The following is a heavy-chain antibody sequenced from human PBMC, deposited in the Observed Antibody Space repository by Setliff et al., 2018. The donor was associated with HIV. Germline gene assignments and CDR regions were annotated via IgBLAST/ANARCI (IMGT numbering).Heavy chain of an antibody. D-gene: IGHD3-3*01. CDR3: ARGYWSGYSWFDP. CDR2: IYSSGST. Sequence: SETLSLTCTVSGGSISSGIHYWNWIRQPAGKGLEWIGRIYSSGSTNYNPSLKSRVTISVDTSKNQFSLELTSVTAADTAVYFCARGYWSGYSWFDPWGQGTLVTVSS. CDR1: GGSISSGIHY. J-gene: IGHJ5*02. V-gene: IGHV4-61*02.